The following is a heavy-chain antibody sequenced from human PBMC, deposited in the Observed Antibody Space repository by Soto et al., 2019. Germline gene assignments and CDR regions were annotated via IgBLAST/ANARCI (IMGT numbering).Heavy chain of an antibody. J-gene: IGHJ6*03. CDR3: ARNGGYYYYYMDV. CDR2: IYYSGST. V-gene: IGHV4-59*01. CDR1: GGTISSYY. D-gene: IGHD2-8*01. Sequence: PSWTLSLTCTSSGGTISSYYWSWIRKPPGKGLEWIGYIYYSGSTNYNPSLKSRVTISVDTSKNQFSLKLSSVTAADTAVYYCARNGGYYYYYMDVWGKGTTVTVSS.